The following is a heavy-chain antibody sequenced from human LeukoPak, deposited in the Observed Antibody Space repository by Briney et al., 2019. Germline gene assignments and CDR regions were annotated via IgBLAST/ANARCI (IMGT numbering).Heavy chain of an antibody. Sequence: GGSLRLSCAASGFTFSSYAMYWVRQAPGKGLEWVAVISYDGSNKYYADSVKGRFTISRDNSKNTLYLQMNSLRAEDTAVYYCARILHYYDSSGYFDYWGQGTLVTVSS. CDR1: GFTFSSYA. V-gene: IGHV3-30*01. CDR3: ARILHYYDSSGYFDY. J-gene: IGHJ4*02. CDR2: ISYDGSNK. D-gene: IGHD3-22*01.